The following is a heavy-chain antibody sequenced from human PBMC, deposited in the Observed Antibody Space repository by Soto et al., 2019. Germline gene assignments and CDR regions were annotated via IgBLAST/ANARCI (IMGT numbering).Heavy chain of an antibody. CDR3: ANYPTTMTSDY. Sequence: QVQLQESGPGLVKPSETLSVTCTVSGGSVSSGSYYWSWIRQPPRKGLEWIGYIYYSGSTNYNPSLKSRVTISIDTSKNQFSLKLSSVTAADTAEYSCANYPTTMTSDYWGQCPRVTVS. J-gene: IGHJ1*01. V-gene: IGHV4-61*01. CDR2: IYYSGST. CDR1: GGSVSSGSYY. D-gene: IGHD4-17*01.